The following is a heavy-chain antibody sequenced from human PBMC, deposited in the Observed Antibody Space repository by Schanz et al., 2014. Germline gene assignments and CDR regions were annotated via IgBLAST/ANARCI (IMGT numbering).Heavy chain of an antibody. J-gene: IGHJ4*02. CDR2: ISSKGDMT. V-gene: IGHV3-64*01. CDR1: GFTLSNYA. CDR3: ARDNRYYLFDY. Sequence: EVHLVESGGGLVQPGGSLRLSCAASGFTLSNYAMSWVRQAPGKGLEYVSSISSKGDMTFYGNSVKGRFTISRDNSKNTLYLQLGSLSAEDTAVYFCARDNRYYLFDYWGQGALVTVSS. D-gene: IGHD3-16*02.